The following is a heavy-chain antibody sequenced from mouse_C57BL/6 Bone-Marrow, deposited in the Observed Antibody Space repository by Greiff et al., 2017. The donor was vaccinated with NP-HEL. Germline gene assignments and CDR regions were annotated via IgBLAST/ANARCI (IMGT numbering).Heavy chain of an antibody. CDR2: INPSDGGT. CDR3: TRGGYGCFAY. J-gene: IGHJ3*01. D-gene: IGHD1-1*01. V-gene: IGHV1S81*02. Sequence: QVQLKESGAELVKPGASVKLSCKASGYIFTSYYLYWVKQRPGQGLQWIGEINPSDGGTNFNEKVKSQATLTVDKSSRTAYMQLSSLTSEDSAVYYCTRGGYGCFAYGGQGTLVTVSA. CDR1: GYIFTSYY.